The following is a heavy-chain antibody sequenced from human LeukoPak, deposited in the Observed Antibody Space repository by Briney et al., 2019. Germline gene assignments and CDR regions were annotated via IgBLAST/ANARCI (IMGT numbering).Heavy chain of an antibody. CDR1: GFTFSSSW. J-gene: IGHJ4*02. Sequence: WGSLRLSCAASGFTFSSSWMHWVRQAPGKGLVWVSRINSDGSTTTYADSVKGRFTISRDNAKNMLYLQMNSLRADDTVVYYCVHSSGWGFDYWGQGTLVTVSS. CDR2: INSDGSTT. V-gene: IGHV3-74*01. CDR3: VHSSGWGFDY. D-gene: IGHD6-19*01.